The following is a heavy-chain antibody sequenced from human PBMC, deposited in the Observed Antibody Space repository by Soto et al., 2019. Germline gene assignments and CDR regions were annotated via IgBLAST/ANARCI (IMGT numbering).Heavy chain of an antibody. V-gene: IGHV3-7*01. CDR2: TKQDESEK. CDR3: LREGDSGFFS. CDR1: GFTFGDYW. J-gene: IGHJ5*02. D-gene: IGHD6-25*01. Sequence: EVQLVESGGGLVQPGGSLRLSCATSGFTFGDYWMSWVRQAPGKRLEWVANTKQDESEKYYVGSVMGRFTISRDNAKNSLYLQMNSLRDEDTSVYFCLREGDSGFFSWVQGTLVTVSS.